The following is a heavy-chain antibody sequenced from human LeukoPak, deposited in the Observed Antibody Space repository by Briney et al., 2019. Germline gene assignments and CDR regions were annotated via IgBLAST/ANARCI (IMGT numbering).Heavy chain of an antibody. V-gene: IGHV1-24*01. CDR2: FDPEDGET. D-gene: IGHD3-9*01. CDR3: ATRFSYDILTGQYYFDY. Sequence: GASVKVSCKVSGYTLTELSMHWVRQAPGKGLEWMGGFDPEDGETIYAQKFQGRVTMTEDTSTDTAYMELSSLRSEDTAVYYCATRFSYDILTGQYYFDYWGQGTLVTVSS. J-gene: IGHJ4*02. CDR1: GYTLTELS.